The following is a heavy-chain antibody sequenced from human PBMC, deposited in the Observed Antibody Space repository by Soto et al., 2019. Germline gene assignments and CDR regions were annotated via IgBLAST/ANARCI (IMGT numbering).Heavy chain of an antibody. CDR2: TSRTT. Sequence: SETLSLTCSLSGGSVTSGGFYWSWIRQPPGKGLEWIGYTSRTTSKNPSLKSRVTLSLDTSKNQFSLKLTSVTAADTAVYFCARENDYGDARFDFWGQGTLVTVSS. CDR1: GGSVTSGGFY. CDR3: ARENDYGDARFDF. D-gene: IGHD4-17*01. J-gene: IGHJ4*02. V-gene: IGHV4-61*08.